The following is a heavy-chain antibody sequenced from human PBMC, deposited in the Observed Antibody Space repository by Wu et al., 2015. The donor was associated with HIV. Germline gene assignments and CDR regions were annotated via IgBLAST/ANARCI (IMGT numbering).Heavy chain of an antibody. Sequence: QVQMVQSGPEVKQPGASVKVSCKASGYTFTDYYMYWVRQAPGQGLEWMGWINPNRGGTKYAQKFQGRVTMTRDTAVSTAYMELNSLRSDDTAVYYCARLQSLSGFYSNADYWGQGTLVTVSS. J-gene: IGHJ4*02. CDR3: ARLQSLSGFYSNADY. V-gene: IGHV1-2*02. CDR2: INPNRGGT. D-gene: IGHD3-22*01. CDR1: GYTFTDYY.